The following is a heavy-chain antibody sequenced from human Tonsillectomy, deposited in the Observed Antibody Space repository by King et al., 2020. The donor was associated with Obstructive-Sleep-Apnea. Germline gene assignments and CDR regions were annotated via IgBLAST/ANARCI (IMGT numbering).Heavy chain of an antibody. Sequence: VQLVESGGGLVQPGGSLRLSCAGSGFSFSTYWMHRVRQVPGKGLVWVSRVNSDGSTTRQADSVKGRFTISRDNAKNTLYLQINSLRAEDSAVYYCARDIERRLQSGMDVWGQGTTVTVSS. D-gene: IGHD5-24*01. J-gene: IGHJ6*02. V-gene: IGHV3-74*01. CDR2: VNSDGSTT. CDR3: ARDIERRLQSGMDV. CDR1: GFSFSTYW.